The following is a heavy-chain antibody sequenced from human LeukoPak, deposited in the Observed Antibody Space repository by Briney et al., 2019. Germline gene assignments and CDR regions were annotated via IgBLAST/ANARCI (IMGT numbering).Heavy chain of an antibody. V-gene: IGHV3-7*05. J-gene: IGHJ4*02. CDR2: IKEDGSDK. D-gene: IGHD5-12*01. CDR1: GFTFSSYW. Sequence: GGSLRLSCAASGFTFSSYWMAWVRQAPGKGLKWVANIKEDGSDKYCVDSVKGRFTISRDNAKNSLYLQMNSLRAEDTAVYYCAKTSRGNSGYDSPFDYWGQGTLVTVSS. CDR3: AKTSRGNSGYDSPFDY.